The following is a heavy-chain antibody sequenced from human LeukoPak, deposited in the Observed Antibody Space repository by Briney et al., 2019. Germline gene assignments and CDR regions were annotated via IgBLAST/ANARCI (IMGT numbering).Heavy chain of an antibody. J-gene: IGHJ4*02. V-gene: IGHV3-74*01. CDR1: GFTFSGYW. D-gene: IGHD2-15*01. CDR2: IKSDGSST. CDR3: ARTFAAAHIDY. Sequence: PGGSLRLSCAASGFTFSGYWMHWVRQAPGKGLVWVSRIKSDGSSTTCADSVKGRFTISRDNAKNTLYLEMNSLRAEDTAVYYCARTFAAAHIDYWGQGTLVTVSS.